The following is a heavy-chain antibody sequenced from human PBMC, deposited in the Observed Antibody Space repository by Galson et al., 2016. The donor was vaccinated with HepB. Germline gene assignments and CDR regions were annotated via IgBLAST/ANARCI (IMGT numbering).Heavy chain of an antibody. J-gene: IGHJ5*02. CDR1: SGYITNSNY. CDR2: IYHTERT. D-gene: IGHD6-6*01. V-gene: IGHV4-4*01. Sequence: ETLSLTCGVSSGYITNSNYWSWVRQPPERGLAWIGEIYHTERTNYNPSLQRRPTMSVDNSRNQFSLNLSSVTGADTAVYFCARRTIQARPSPPGLGHFDPWGQGSLVTVSS. CDR3: ARRTIQARPSPPGLGHFDP.